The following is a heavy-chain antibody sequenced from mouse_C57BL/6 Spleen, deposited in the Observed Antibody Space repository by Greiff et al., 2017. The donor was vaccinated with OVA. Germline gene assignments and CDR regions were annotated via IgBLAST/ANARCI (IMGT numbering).Heavy chain of an antibody. Sequence: EVNLVESGGGLVKPGGSLKLSCAASGFTFSSYAMSWVRQTPEKRLEWVATISDGGSYTYYPDNVKGRFTISRDNAKNNLYLQMSHLKSEDTAMYYCAREIDSSGFDYWGQGTTLTVSS. CDR1: GFTFSSYA. D-gene: IGHD3-2*02. CDR2: ISDGGSYT. CDR3: AREIDSSGFDY. V-gene: IGHV5-4*01. J-gene: IGHJ2*01.